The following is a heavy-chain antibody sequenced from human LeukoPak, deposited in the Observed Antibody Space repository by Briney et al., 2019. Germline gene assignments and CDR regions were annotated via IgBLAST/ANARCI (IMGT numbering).Heavy chain of an antibody. Sequence: SETLSLTCAVYGGSFSGYSWNWIRQPPVKGLEWIGEINHSGSTNYSPSLKSRVTISVDTSKNQFSLKLSSVTAADTAVYYCAVGTGVRGRALYYWGQGTLVTVSS. D-gene: IGHD3-10*01. CDR3: AVGTGVRGRALYY. CDR2: INHSGST. V-gene: IGHV4-34*01. CDR1: GGSFSGYS. J-gene: IGHJ4*02.